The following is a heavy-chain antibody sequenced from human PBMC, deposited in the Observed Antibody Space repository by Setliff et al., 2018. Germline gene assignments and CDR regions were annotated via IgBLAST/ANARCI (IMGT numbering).Heavy chain of an antibody. J-gene: IGHJ4*02. CDR2: IHYTGTST. D-gene: IGHD6-19*01. V-gene: IGHV4-61*01. Sequence: SETLSLTCTVSGGSVSSGSYFWSWIRQPPGKGLEWIGYIHYTGTSTYYNPSLASRLSISVDKSMNQFSLRLNSVTAADTAVYYCARGGSNSGWYGFFDFWGQGAQVTVSS. CDR1: GGSVSSGSYF. CDR3: ARGGSNSGWYGFFDF.